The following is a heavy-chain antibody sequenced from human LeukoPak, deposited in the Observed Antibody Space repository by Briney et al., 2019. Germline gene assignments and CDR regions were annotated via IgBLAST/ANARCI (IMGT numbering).Heavy chain of an antibody. Sequence: GGSLRLSCAASGFTHSNYWMTWVRQAPGKGLEWVAVIFYDGTIQYYSDSVRGRLIVSRDKPKNTLYLQMNSLRAEDTAVYYCARDPRGPAGYDSPARDTFDYWGQGTLVTVSS. D-gene: IGHD3-22*01. V-gene: IGHV3-30*03. J-gene: IGHJ4*02. CDR2: IFYDGTIQ. CDR1: GFTHSNYW. CDR3: ARDPRGPAGYDSPARDTFDY.